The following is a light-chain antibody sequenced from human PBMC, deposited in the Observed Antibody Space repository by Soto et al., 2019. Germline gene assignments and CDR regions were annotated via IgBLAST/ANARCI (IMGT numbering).Light chain of an antibody. CDR3: QQYDSSSPT. V-gene: IGKV1-5*01. CDR2: DAS. Sequence: DIQMTQSPSTLSASVGDGVTITCRASQNISVWLAWYQQRPGKAPQFLIYDASSLETGVPSRFSGSGSGTEFTLTIRSLQPDDLATDYCQQYDSSSPTFGKGTQLEIK. CDR1: QNISVW. J-gene: IGKJ2*01.